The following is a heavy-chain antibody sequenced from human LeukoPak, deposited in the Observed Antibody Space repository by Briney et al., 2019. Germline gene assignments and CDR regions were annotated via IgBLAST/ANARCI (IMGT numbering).Heavy chain of an antibody. V-gene: IGHV1-2*02. D-gene: IGHD6-13*01. CDR3: ARPVSGDGTAAAQFDY. CDR1: GYTFTGDY. Sequence: AGGSLRLSCAASGYTFTGDYMHWVRQAPGQGLEWMGWINPNSGGTNYAQKFQGRVTMTRDTSISTAYMELSRLRSDDTAVYYCARPVSGDGTAAAQFDYWGQGTLVTVSS. CDR2: INPNSGGT. J-gene: IGHJ4*02.